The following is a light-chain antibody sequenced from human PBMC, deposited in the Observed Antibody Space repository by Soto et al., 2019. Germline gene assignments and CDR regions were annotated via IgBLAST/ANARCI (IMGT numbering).Light chain of an antibody. J-gene: IGKJ1*01. CDR2: GAS. CDR1: QSVSSN. CDR3: QQYDKWPRT. V-gene: IGKV3-15*01. Sequence: EMVMTQSPATLSISPGKTATLSCRASQSVSSNLAWYQQKPGQAPRLLIYGASTRATGVPARFSGSGSGTEFTLTISNLQSEDFAVYHCQQYDKWPRTFGQGTKVDIK.